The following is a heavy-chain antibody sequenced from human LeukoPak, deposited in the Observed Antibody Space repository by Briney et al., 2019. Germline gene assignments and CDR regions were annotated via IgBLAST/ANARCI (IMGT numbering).Heavy chain of an antibody. Sequence: PSEPLSLTCAVSGDSISSYYWSWIRQPPGKGLEWIGYIYYTGSTNYNPSLKSRVTISVDTSKNQSSLKLSSVTAADTAVYFCARGSQRITVFGVVTDYWGQGTLVTVSS. CDR2: IYYTGST. D-gene: IGHD3-3*01. V-gene: IGHV4-59*01. CDR1: GDSISSYY. CDR3: ARGSQRITVFGVVTDY. J-gene: IGHJ4*02.